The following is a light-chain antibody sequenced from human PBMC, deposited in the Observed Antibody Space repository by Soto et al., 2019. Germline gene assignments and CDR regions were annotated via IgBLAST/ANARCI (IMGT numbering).Light chain of an antibody. CDR2: SNN. V-gene: IGLV1-47*02. Sequence: QSVLTQPPSASGTPGQRVTISCSGSTSNIGSNYVYWYQQLPGTAPKLLIYSNNQRPSVFHDRFSGTKSGTSASLAIRGLRSEEEAYYYCAAADASLRVFGGGTKLTVL. CDR3: AAADASLRV. J-gene: IGLJ2*01. CDR1: TSNIGSNY.